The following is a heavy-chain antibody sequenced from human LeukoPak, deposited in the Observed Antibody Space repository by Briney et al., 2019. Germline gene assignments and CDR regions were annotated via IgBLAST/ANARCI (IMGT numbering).Heavy chain of an antibody. J-gene: IGHJ6*02. V-gene: IGHV3-21*01. CDR3: ARDPTPRYCSGGSCYTHYGMDV. CDR2: ISSSSSYI. CDR1: GFTFSSYA. D-gene: IGHD2-15*01. Sequence: GGSLRLSCAASGFTFSSYAMSWVRQAPGKGLEWVSAISSSSSYIYYADSVKGRLTISRDNAKNSLYLQMNSLRAEDTAVYYCARDPTPRYCSGGSCYTHYGMDVWGQGTTVTVSS.